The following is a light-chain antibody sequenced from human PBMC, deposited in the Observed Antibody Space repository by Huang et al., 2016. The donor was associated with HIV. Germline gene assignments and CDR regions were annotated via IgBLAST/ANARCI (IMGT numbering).Light chain of an antibody. CDR3: QQYGLSPWT. Sequence: EIVLTQSPGTLSLSPGERATLSCRASQSVSSNYLAWYQQKPGQAPRLLIYGASSRATCIPYRFSGIGSGTDFTLIISRLEPEDFAVFYCQQYGLSPWTFGQGTKVEIK. CDR2: GAS. V-gene: IGKV3-20*01. J-gene: IGKJ1*01. CDR1: QSVSSNY.